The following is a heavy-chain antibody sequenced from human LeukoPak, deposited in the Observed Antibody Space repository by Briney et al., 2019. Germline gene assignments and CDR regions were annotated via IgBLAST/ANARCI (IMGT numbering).Heavy chain of an antibody. V-gene: IGHV3-74*01. CDR3: ARPIVLGTFDI. Sequence: GGSLRLSCAVSGFTFSNYWMHWVRQAPGKGLVWVSRINSDGSTTSYADSVKGRFTISRDNAKNTLYLQMNSLRVDDTAVYYCARPIVLGTFDIWGQGTTVTVSS. CDR2: INSDGSTT. J-gene: IGHJ3*02. D-gene: IGHD2-8*02. CDR1: GFTFSNYW.